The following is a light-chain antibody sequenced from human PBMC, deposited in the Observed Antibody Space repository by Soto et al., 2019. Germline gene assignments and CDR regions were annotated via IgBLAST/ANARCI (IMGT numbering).Light chain of an antibody. J-gene: IGLJ1*01. CDR1: SSYVGGYYY. CDR3: SSYAGTNTPYV. CDR2: EVS. V-gene: IGLV2-8*01. Sequence: QSALTQPPSASGSPGQSVTISCTGTSSYVGGYYYVSWYQQHPGKAPKLMIYEVSKRPSGVPDRFSGSKSGNTASLTVSGLQAEDEADYYCSSYAGTNTPYVFGTGTKVTV.